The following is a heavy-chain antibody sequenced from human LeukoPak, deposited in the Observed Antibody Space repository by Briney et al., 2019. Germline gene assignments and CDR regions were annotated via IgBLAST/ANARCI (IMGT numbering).Heavy chain of an antibody. CDR1: GYTFTNYG. V-gene: IGHV1-18*01. J-gene: IGHJ2*01. CDR3: ARTKTPSGGSYWYFDL. CDR2: ISAYNGDT. Sequence: ASVKVSCKASGYTFTNYGITWVRQAPGQGLEWMGWISAYNGDTNYAQRFQGRITMTTDTSTTTAYMELRSLRAEDTAVYYCARTKTPSGGSYWYFDLWGRGTLVTVSS. D-gene: IGHD2-15*01.